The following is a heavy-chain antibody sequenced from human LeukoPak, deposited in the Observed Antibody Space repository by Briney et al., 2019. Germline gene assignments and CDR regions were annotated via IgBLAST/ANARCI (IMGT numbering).Heavy chain of an antibody. D-gene: IGHD3-22*01. V-gene: IGHV4-38-2*01. CDR1: GYSISSGYY. J-gene: IGHJ3*02. CDR2: IYHSGST. Sequence: SETLSLTCAVSGYSISSGYYWGWIRQPPGKGLEWIGSIYHSGSTYYNPSLKSRVTISVDTSKNQFSLKLSSVTAADTAVYYCARHAYYCDSSGYYYLYAFDIWGQGTMVTVSS. CDR3: ARHAYYCDSSGYYYLYAFDI.